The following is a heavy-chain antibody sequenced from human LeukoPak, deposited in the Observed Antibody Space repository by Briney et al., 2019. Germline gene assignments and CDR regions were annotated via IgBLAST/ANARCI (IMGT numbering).Heavy chain of an antibody. CDR3: AKDGVAPGSSGDYFDY. J-gene: IGHJ4*02. D-gene: IGHD3-10*01. V-gene: IGHV3-23*01. CDR2: ITNSGGTT. Sequence: GGSLRLSCAASGFTFSTYAMSWVRLAPGKGLEWVSTITNSGGTTNYAESVKGRFTISRDNSKNTLYLQMNSLRVEDRAVYYCAKDGVAPGSSGDYFDYWGQGTLVTVSA. CDR1: GFTFSTYA.